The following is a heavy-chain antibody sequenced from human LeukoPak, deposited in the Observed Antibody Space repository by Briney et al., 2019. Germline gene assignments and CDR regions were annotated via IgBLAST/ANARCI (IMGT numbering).Heavy chain of an antibody. V-gene: IGHV3-7*01. CDR3: ARDLAAVIPDYYYYGMDV. Sequence: GGSLRLSCAASGFTFSSYWMTWVRQAPGKGLEWVANIKQDGSEKYYVDSVKGRFTISRDNAKNSLYLQMNSLRAEDTAVYYCARDLAAVIPDYYYYGMDVWGQGTTVTVSS. CDR2: IKQDGSEK. J-gene: IGHJ6*02. D-gene: IGHD6-13*01. CDR1: GFTFSSYW.